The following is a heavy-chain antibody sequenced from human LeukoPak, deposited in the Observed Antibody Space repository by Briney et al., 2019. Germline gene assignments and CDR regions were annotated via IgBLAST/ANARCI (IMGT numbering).Heavy chain of an antibody. CDR3: ARVGIDYGGNPVDY. V-gene: IGHV4-59*11. Sequence: SETLSLTCTVSGGSISSHYWSWIRQPPGKGLEWIGYIYYSGSTNYNPSLKGRVTISVDTSKNQFSLKLSSVTAADTAVYYCARVGIDYGGNPVDYWGQGTLVTVSS. CDR1: GGSISSHY. CDR2: IYYSGST. D-gene: IGHD4-23*01. J-gene: IGHJ4*02.